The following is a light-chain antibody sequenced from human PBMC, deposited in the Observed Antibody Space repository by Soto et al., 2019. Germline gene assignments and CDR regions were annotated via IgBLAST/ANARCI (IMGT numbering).Light chain of an antibody. Sequence: DIVMTQSPDSLAVSLGERATINCKSSQTVLDSFNNKDYLTWYQQKPGQPPKLLIYWASTREFGVPDRFSGSGSGTDFILTISSLQAEDVAVYYCQQYYSTPRTFGHGTKVEIK. CDR3: QQYYSTPRT. CDR1: QTVLDSFNNKDY. V-gene: IGKV4-1*01. J-gene: IGKJ1*01. CDR2: WAS.